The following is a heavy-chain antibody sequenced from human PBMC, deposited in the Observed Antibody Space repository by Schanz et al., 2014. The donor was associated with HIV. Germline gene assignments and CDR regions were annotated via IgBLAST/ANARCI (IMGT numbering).Heavy chain of an antibody. CDR3: AKDKSRHTYSSSSRFDP. V-gene: IGHV3-30*18. CDR1: GFTFSNYG. CDR2: ISYNGRNK. Sequence: QVQLVESGGGVVQPGRSLRLSCAASGFTFSNYGMHWVRPAPGKGLEWEADISYNGRNKCFGDSVKGRITISRDNSKNTLYLQIKSLRTEDTAVYYCAKDKSRHTYSSSSRFDPWGQGTLVTVSS. J-gene: IGHJ5*02. D-gene: IGHD6-13*01.